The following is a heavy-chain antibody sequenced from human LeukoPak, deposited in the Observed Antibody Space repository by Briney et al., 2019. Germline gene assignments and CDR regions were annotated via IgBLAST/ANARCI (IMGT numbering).Heavy chain of an antibody. CDR3: ARGYSSGWVSLDY. CDR1: GFTFSDYS. Sequence: GGSLRLSCAAAGFTFSDYSMHWVRQAPGKGLEWVAFIRYDGSNKYYADSVKGRFTISRDNSKNTLYLQMNSLRAEDTAVYYCARGYSSGWVSLDYWGQGTLVTVSS. D-gene: IGHD6-19*01. V-gene: IGHV3-30*02. J-gene: IGHJ4*02. CDR2: IRYDGSNK.